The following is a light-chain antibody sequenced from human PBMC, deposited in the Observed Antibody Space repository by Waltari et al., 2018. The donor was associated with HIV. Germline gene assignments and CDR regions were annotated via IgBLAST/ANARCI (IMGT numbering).Light chain of an antibody. V-gene: IGKV1-8*01. CDR1: QGISSS. CDR3: QQYYSYPFT. Sequence: AIRMTQSPSSFSASTGDRVTITCRARQGISSSLAWYQQKPGKAPKLLIYATSTLQSGVPSRFSGSGSGTDFTLTISYLQSEDFATYFCQQYYSYPFTFGGGTKVEIK. CDR2: ATS. J-gene: IGKJ4*01.